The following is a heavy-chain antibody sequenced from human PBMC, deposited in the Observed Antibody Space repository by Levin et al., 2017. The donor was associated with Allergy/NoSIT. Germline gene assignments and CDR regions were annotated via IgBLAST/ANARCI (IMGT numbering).Heavy chain of an antibody. CDR2: ISWNSGSI. D-gene: IGHD6-19*01. CDR3: AKDYYSSGWYYFDY. J-gene: IGHJ4*02. V-gene: IGHV3-9*01. CDR1: GFTFDDYA. Sequence: PGGSLRLSCAASGFTFDDYAMHWVRQAPGKGLEWVSGISWNSGSIGYADSVKGRFTISRDNAKNSLYLQMNSLRAEDTALYYCAKDYYSSGWYYFDYWGQGTLVTVSS.